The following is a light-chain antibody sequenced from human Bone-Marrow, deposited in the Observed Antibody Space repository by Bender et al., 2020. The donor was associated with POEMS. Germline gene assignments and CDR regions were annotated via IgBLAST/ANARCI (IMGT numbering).Light chain of an antibody. J-gene: IGLJ1*01. CDR2: EVS. V-gene: IGLV2-23*02. CDR1: SSDVGGYNL. CDR3: SSYAGSV. Sequence: QSALTQPASVSGSPGQSIIISCTGTSSDVGGYNLVSWYQQNPGNAPKLMIYEVSKRPSGVSSRFSGSKSGTTASLTISGLQAEDEADYYCSSYAGSVFGSGTKVSVL.